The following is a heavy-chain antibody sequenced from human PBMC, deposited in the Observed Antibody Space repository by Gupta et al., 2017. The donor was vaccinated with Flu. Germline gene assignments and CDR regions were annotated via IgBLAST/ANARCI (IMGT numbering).Heavy chain of an antibody. CDR1: GFQFSKYA. J-gene: IGHJ6*02. D-gene: IGHD2-8*01. V-gene: IGHV3-23*01. CDR2: ISATGDST. Sequence: EMQLLESGGGMVKSGGSLRLSCAASGFQFSKYAINWVRQGPGKGLEWVSSISATGDSTYYADSVKGRFTISRDNYRNTLFLEVTSLRAEDTATYYCAKDSFDCSDGVCAHIYYDYGMDVWGQGTTVTVS. CDR3: AKDSFDCSDGVCAHIYYDYGMDV.